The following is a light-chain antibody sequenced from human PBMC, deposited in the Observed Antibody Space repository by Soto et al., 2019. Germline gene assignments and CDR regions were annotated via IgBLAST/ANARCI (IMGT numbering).Light chain of an antibody. CDR3: SSYASSNNFV. V-gene: IGLV2-8*01. CDR1: SSDVGGYNY. CDR2: EVS. Sequence: QSGLTQPPSASGSPGQSVTISCTGTSSDVGGYNYVSCYQQHPGKAPELMIYEVSERPSGVPDRFSGSKSSNTASLTVSGLQAEDEADYYCSSYASSNNFVFGTGTKVTAL. J-gene: IGLJ1*01.